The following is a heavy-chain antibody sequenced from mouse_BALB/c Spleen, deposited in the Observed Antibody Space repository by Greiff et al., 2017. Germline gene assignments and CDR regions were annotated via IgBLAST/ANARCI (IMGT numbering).Heavy chain of an antibody. J-gene: IGHJ4*01. D-gene: IGHD2-4*01. V-gene: IGHV5-6*01. CDR3: ARQDYDDYAMDY. CDR1: GFTFSSYG. Sequence: EVQRVESGGDLVKPGGSLKLSCAASGFTFSSYGMSWVRQTPDKRLEWVATISSGGSYTYYPDSVKGRFTISRDNAKNTLYLQMSSLKSEDTAMYYCARQDYDDYAMDYWGQGTSVTVSS. CDR2: ISSGGSYT.